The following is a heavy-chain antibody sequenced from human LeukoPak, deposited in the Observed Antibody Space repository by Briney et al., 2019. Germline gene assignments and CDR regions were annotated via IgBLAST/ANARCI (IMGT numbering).Heavy chain of an antibody. J-gene: IGHJ6*03. CDR3: AKGGGYEAQYYYYYLDV. CDR2: ISYDGSNK. Sequence: GRSLRLSCAASGFTFSSYGMHWVRQAPGKGLEWVAVISYDGSNKYYADSVKGRFTISRDNSKNTLYLQMKSLRAEDTAVYYCAKGGGYEAQYYYYYLDVWGKGTTVTISS. D-gene: IGHD5-12*01. CDR1: GFTFSSYG. V-gene: IGHV3-30*18.